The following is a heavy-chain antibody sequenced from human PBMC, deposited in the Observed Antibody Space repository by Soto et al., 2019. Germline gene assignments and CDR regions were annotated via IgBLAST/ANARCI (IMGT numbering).Heavy chain of an antibody. V-gene: IGHV6-1*01. CDR1: GGRVSSNSAG. CDR2: TYYRSKWYY. J-gene: IGHJ4*01. CDR3: ARGEQYSGRIFDY. D-gene: IGHD1-26*01. Sequence: RTDASTGGRVSSNSAGWSWVRQSPSRGLEWLGRTYYRSKWYYEYAVSVRGRITINPDTSKNQYSLQLNSVTPEDTAVYFCARGEQYSGRIFDYWGQGTLVTVSS.